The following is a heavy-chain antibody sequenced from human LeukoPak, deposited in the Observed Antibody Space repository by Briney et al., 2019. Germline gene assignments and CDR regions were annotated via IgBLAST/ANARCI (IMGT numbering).Heavy chain of an antibody. CDR2: ISSSSSYI. Sequence: PGGSLRLSCAASGFTFSSYSMNCVRQAPGKGLEWVSSISSSSSYIYYADSVKGRFTISRDNAKSSLYLQMNSLRAEDTAVYYCARDAQPDRGSLPFDYWGQGTLVTVSS. CDR3: ARDAQPDRGSLPFDY. D-gene: IGHD3-10*01. V-gene: IGHV3-21*01. J-gene: IGHJ4*02. CDR1: GFTFSSYS.